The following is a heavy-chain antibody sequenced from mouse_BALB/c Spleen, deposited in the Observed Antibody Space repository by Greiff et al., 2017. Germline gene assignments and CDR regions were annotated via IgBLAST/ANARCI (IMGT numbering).Heavy chain of an antibody. D-gene: IGHD3-1*01. CDR2: INPSTGYT. CDR3: ASGGLRGAMDY. Sequence: QVQLQQSGAELAKPGASVKMSCKASGYTFTSYWMHWVKQRPGQGLEWIGYINPSTGYTEYNQKFKDKATLTADKSSSTAYLQLSSLTSEDSAVYYCASGGLRGAMDYWGQGTSVTVSS. CDR1: GYTFTSYW. V-gene: IGHV1-7*01. J-gene: IGHJ4*01.